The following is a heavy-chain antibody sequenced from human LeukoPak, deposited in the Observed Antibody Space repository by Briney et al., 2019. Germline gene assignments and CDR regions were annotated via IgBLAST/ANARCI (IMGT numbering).Heavy chain of an antibody. CDR2: IYYSGST. CDR1: GGSISRSSYY. D-gene: IGHD1-26*01. CDR3: ARDESGKGDLNWFDP. J-gene: IGHJ5*02. Sequence: PSETLSLTCTVSGGSISRSSYYWSWIRQPPGKGLEWIGYIYYSGSTNYNPSLKSRVTISVDTSKNQFSLKLSSVTAADTAVYYCARDESGKGDLNWFDPWGQGTLVTVSS. V-gene: IGHV4-61*01.